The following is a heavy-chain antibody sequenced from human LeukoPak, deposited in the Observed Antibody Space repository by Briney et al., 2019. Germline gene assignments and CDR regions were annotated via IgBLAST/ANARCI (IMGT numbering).Heavy chain of an antibody. CDR1: GGSISSYY. V-gene: IGHV4-59*01. Sequence: SETLSLTCTVSGGSISSYYWSWIRQPPGKGLEWIGYIYYSGSTNYNPSLKSRVIISVDTSKNQFSLKLSSVTAADTAVYYCARGAAAPTPLFDYWGQGTLVTVSS. CDR3: ARGAAAPTPLFDY. D-gene: IGHD6-13*01. CDR2: IYYSGST. J-gene: IGHJ4*02.